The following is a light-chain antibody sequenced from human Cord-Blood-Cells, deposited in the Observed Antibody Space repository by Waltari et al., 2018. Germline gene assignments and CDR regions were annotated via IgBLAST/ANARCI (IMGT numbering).Light chain of an antibody. CDR1: SSNIGSNY. CDR3: AAWDDSLSGWV. J-gene: IGLJ3*02. CDR2: RNN. V-gene: IGLV1-47*01. Sequence: QSVLTQPPSASGTPGQRVTISCSGSSSNIGSNYVYWYQQRPGTAPKLLIYRNNHRPSGVPDRFSGSQSGTSASLAVSGLRSEDEAYYYCAAWDDSLSGWVFGGGTKLTVL.